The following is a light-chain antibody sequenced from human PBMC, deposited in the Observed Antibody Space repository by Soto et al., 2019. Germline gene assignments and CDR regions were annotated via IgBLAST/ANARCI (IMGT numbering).Light chain of an antibody. CDR3: LQHNNYPYT. CDR2: DTS. CDR1: QDISRF. Sequence: DVQMTQSPSAMSASVGDRVTITCRASQDISRFVAWFQQKPGKAPERLIYDTSSLQPGVPSRFSGSGSGTEFPLAISGLQPEDFANYYCLQHNNYPYTFGQGTKLEIK. J-gene: IGKJ2*01. V-gene: IGKV1-17*03.